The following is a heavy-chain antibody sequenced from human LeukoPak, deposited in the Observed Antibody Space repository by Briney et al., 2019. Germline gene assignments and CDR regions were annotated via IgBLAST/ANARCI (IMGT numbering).Heavy chain of an antibody. D-gene: IGHD3-3*01. V-gene: IGHV4-39*03. CDR2: IYYSGST. Sequence: SETLSLTCTVSGGSISSSSYYWGWIRQPPGKGLEWIGSIYYSGSTYYNPSLKSRVTISVDTSKNQFSLKLSSVTAADTAVYCGGGGGGGDFWSGTIVTWGQGTLVTVSS. CDR1: GGSISSSSYY. CDR3: GGGGGGDFWSGTIVT. J-gene: IGHJ5*02.